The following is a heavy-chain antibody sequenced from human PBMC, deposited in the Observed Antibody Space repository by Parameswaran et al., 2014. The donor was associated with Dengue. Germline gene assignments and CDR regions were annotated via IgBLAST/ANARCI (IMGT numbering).Heavy chain of an antibody. V-gene: IGHV3-49*02. D-gene: IGHD2-2*01. CDR2: IRSKAYGGTT. CDR3: TRDRGVPAAPAGVYYYYGMDV. J-gene: IGHJ6*02. Sequence: VRQAPGKGLEWVGFIRSKAYGGTTEYAASVKGRFTISRDDSKSIAYLQMNSLKTEDTAVYYCTRDRGVPAAPAGVYYYYGMDVWGQGTTVTVSS.